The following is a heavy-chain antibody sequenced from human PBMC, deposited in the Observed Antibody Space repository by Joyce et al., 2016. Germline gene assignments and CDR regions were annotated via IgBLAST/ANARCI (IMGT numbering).Heavy chain of an antibody. CDR2: IFYSGST. CDR3: ARVEDEMIRRVVAFQH. CDR1: GADIRSHGYY. V-gene: IGHV4-31*11. D-gene: IGHD3-10*01. Sequence: QVQLQESGPGLVKPSETLSLTCAVSGADIRSHGYYWNWIRQHPGRGLEWIGHIFYSGSTHYSPSLHGRVTISLDTSRSQFSLNLKSVTAADTGIYYCARVEDEMIRRVVAFQHWGQGSLVSVSS. J-gene: IGHJ1*01.